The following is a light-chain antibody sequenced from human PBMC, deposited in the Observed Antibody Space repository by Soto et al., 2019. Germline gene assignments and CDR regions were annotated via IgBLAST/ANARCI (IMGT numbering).Light chain of an antibody. Sequence: EIVLTQSPGILSLSPGERATLSCRASQSINLNYLVWYQQKPGQAPRLLIHGASSRATGIPDRFSGSGSGTDFTLTISRLESEDFAVYYCQQYGSSPRTFGQGTKLEIK. CDR2: GAS. J-gene: IGKJ2*01. CDR1: QSINLNY. V-gene: IGKV3-20*01. CDR3: QQYGSSPRT.